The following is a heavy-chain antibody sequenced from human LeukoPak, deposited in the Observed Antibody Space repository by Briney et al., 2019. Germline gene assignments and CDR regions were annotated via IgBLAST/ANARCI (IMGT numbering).Heavy chain of an antibody. CDR2: ISAYNGNT. CDR1: GYTFTSYG. V-gene: IGHV1-18*04. CDR3: ARTDYDILTGYIGPCGGV. Sequence: GASVKVSCKASGYTFTSYGISWVRQAPGQGLEWMGWISAYNGNTNYAQKLQGRVTMTTDTSTSTAYMELRSLRSDDTAVYYCARTDYDILTGYIGPCGGVWGQGTLVTVSS. J-gene: IGHJ4*02. D-gene: IGHD3-9*01.